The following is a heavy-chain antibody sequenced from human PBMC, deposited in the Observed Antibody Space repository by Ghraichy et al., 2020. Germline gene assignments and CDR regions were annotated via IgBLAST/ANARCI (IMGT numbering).Heavy chain of an antibody. J-gene: IGHJ6*03. V-gene: IGHV3-64*01. CDR2: ISSNGGST. D-gene: IGHD3-10*01. Sequence: GGSLRLSCAASGFTFSSYAMHWVRQAPGKGLEYVSAISSNGGSTYYANSVKGRFTISRDNSKNTLYLQMGSLRAEDMAVYYCARDRSYGSGSLPYGHYYYYMDVWGKGTTVTVSS. CDR1: GFTFSSYA. CDR3: ARDRSYGSGSLPYGHYYYYMDV.